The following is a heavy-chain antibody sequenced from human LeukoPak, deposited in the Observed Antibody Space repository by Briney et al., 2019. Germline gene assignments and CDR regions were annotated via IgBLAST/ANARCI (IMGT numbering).Heavy chain of an antibody. Sequence: PSETLSLTCTVSGGSISSSSYYWGWIRQPPGKGLEWIGSIYYSGSTYYNPSLKSRVTISVDTSKNQFSLKLSSVTAADTAVYYCATYEPANDAFDIWGQGTMVTVSS. J-gene: IGHJ3*02. CDR2: IYYSGST. CDR3: ATYEPANDAFDI. CDR1: GGSISSSSYY. D-gene: IGHD5-12*01. V-gene: IGHV4-39*01.